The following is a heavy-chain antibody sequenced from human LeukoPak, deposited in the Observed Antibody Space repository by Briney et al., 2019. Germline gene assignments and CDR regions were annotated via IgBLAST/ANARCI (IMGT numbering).Heavy chain of an antibody. CDR1: GFTFSSYG. J-gene: IGHJ4*02. CDR3: ASKLHPSISITAAALDY. V-gene: IGHV3-30*03. CDR2: ISYDGSNK. Sequence: GGSLRLSCAASGFTFSSYGMHWVRQAPGKGLEWVAVISYDGSNKYYADSVKGRFTISRDNSKNTLYLQMNSLRAEDTAVYYCASKLHPSISITAAALDYWGQGTLVTVSS. D-gene: IGHD6-13*01.